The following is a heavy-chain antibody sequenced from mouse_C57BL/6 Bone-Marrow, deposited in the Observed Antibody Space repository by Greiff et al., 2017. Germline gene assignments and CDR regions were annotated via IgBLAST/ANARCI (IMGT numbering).Heavy chain of an antibody. CDR3: AKRGYDYGASYWYFDV. D-gene: IGHD2-4*01. CDR2: IWRGGST. J-gene: IGHJ1*03. V-gene: IGHV2-5*01. CDR1: GFSLTSYG. Sequence: VQLQQSGPGLVQPSQSLSITCTVSGFSLTSYGVHWVRQSPGKGLEWLGVIWRGGSTDYNAAFMSRLSITKDNSKSQVFFKMNSLQADDTAIYYCAKRGYDYGASYWYFDVWGTGTTVTVSS.